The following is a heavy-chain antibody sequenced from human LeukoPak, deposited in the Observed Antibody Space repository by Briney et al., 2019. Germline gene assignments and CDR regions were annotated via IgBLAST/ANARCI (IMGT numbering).Heavy chain of an antibody. Sequence: SETLSLTCAVYGGSFSDYYWSWIRQSPEKGLEWIGEINHSGSVNYNPSLKSRVTMSVDTSKNQVSLKMSSVTAADTAVYYCARPGLPAAGHWFDPWGQGTLVTVSS. CDR2: INHSGSV. V-gene: IGHV4-34*01. D-gene: IGHD6-13*01. CDR1: GGSFSDYY. J-gene: IGHJ5*02. CDR3: ARPGLPAAGHWFDP.